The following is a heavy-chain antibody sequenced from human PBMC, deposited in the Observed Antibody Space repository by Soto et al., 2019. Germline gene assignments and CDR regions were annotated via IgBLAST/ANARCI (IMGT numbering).Heavy chain of an antibody. Sequence: SETLSLTCTVSGGSISSYYWSWIRQPPGKGLEWIGYIYYSGSTNYNPSLKSRVTISVDTSKNQFSLKLSSVTAADTAVYYCARSYCSGGSCYPAEYFQHWGQGTLVTVSS. CDR1: GGSISSYY. V-gene: IGHV4-59*08. CDR2: IYYSGST. CDR3: ARSYCSGGSCYPAEYFQH. D-gene: IGHD2-15*01. J-gene: IGHJ1*01.